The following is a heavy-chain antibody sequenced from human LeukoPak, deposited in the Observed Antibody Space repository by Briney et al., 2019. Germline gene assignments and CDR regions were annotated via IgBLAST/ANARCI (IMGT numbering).Heavy chain of an antibody. CDR2: IIPIFGTA. D-gene: IGHD2-2*01. CDR1: GYTFSSYG. Sequence: ASVKVSCKASGYTFSSYGISWVRQAPGQGLEWMGGIIPIFGTANYAQKFQGRVTITADESTSTAYMELSSLRSEDTAVYYCASGSSASWGGWYFDLWGRGTLVTVSS. V-gene: IGHV1-69*13. CDR3: ASGSSASWGGWYFDL. J-gene: IGHJ2*01.